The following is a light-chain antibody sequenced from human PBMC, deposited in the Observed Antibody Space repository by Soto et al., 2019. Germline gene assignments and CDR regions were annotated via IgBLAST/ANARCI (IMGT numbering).Light chain of an antibody. J-gene: IGKJ2*01. CDR1: QTVNGY. Sequence: EIVLTQSPATLSLSPGERATLSCRASQTVNGYLAWYQHKLGQAPRLLIYDTSNMATGVPARFSGSGSGTDFTLTISSLAPEDSAVYDCQQRYGWPSFGQGTKLEIK. CDR3: QQRYGWPS. CDR2: DTS. V-gene: IGKV3-11*01.